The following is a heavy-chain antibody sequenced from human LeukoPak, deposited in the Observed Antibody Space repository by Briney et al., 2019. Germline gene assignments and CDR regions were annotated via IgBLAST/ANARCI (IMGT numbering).Heavy chain of an antibody. V-gene: IGHV3-30-3*01. Sequence: GGSLRLSCAASGFTFSSYAMHWVRQAPGKGLEWVAVISYDGSNKYYADSVKGRFTISRDNSKNTLYLQMNTLRAEDTAVYYCAKDYYDSSGRAYAFDIWGQGTMVTVSS. J-gene: IGHJ3*02. CDR3: AKDYYDSSGRAYAFDI. D-gene: IGHD3-22*01. CDR1: GFTFSSYA. CDR2: ISYDGSNK.